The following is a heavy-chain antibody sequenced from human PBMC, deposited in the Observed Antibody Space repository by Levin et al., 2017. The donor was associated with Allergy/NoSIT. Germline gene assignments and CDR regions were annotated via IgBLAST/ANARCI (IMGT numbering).Heavy chain of an antibody. D-gene: IGHD2/OR15-2a*01. CDR2: ITGSGDTT. CDR1: GFAFTSSA. CDR3: AKDYISYDYYGLDV. Sequence: GGSLRLSCAASGFAFTSSAMSWVRQAPGKGLEWVSAITGSGDTTYYPDSVKGRFTISRDNFRSTRYLQMNILRAEDTAVYYCAKDYISYDYYGLDVWGQGTTVTVSS. J-gene: IGHJ6*02. V-gene: IGHV3-23*01.